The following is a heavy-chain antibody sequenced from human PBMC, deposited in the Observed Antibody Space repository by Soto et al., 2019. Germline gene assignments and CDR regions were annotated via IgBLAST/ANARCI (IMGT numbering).Heavy chain of an antibody. CDR2: IIPIFGTA. J-gene: IGHJ5*02. CDR3: ARPYSSSWYWFDP. V-gene: IGHV1-69*13. Sequence: SVKVSCKASGYTFTSYYMHWVRQAPGQGLEWMGGIIPIFGTANYAQKFQGRVTITADESTSTAYMELSSLRSEDTAVYYCARPYSSSWYWFDPWGQGTLVTVSS. D-gene: IGHD6-13*01. CDR1: GYTFTSYY.